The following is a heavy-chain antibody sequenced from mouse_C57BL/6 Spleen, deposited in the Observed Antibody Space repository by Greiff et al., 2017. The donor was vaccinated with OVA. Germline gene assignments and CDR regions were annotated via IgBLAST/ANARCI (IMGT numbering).Heavy chain of an antibody. CDR1: GYSFTGYF. D-gene: IGHD3-2*02. J-gene: IGHJ2*01. Sequence: EVMLVESGPELVKPGDSVKISCKASGYSFTGYFMNWVMQSHGKSLEWIGRINPYNGDTFYNQKFKGKATLTVDKSSSTAHMELRSLTSEDSAVYYCARGRAQAFDYWGQGTTLTVSS. V-gene: IGHV1-20*01. CDR2: INPYNGDT. CDR3: ARGRAQAFDY.